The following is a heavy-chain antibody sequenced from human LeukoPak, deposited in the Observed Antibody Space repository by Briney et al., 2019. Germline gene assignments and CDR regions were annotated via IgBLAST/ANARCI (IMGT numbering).Heavy chain of an antibody. Sequence: GGSLRLSCAAPGFTFSDYYMSWIRQAPGKGLEWVSYISSSSTYTKFADSVKGRFTISRDNAKNSLYLQLNSLRDEDTAVYYCAREKGYYASGSYDYWGQGTLVTVSS. D-gene: IGHD3-10*01. CDR3: AREKGYYASGSYDY. V-gene: IGHV3-11*05. J-gene: IGHJ4*02. CDR2: ISSSSTYT. CDR1: GFTFSDYY.